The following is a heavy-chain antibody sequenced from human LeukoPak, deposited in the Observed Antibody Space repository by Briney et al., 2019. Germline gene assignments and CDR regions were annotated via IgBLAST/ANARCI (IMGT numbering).Heavy chain of an antibody. CDR1: GYTFTSYD. V-gene: IGHV1-8*01. CDR3: ARDPPPIIAVAEDY. D-gene: IGHD6-19*01. J-gene: IGHJ4*02. Sequence: ASVTVSCTASGYTFTSYDINWVRQATGQGLEWMGWMNPNSGNTGYAQKFQGRVTMTRDTSTSTVYMELSSLRSEDTAVYYCARDPPPIIAVAEDYWGQGTLVTVSS. CDR2: MNPNSGNT.